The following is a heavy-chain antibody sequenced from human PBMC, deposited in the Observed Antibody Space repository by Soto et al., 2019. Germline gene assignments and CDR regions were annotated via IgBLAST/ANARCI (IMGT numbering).Heavy chain of an antibody. CDR2: VNPFDGSR. CDR3: AREGYYSGSGSYSPPRYYGMDV. D-gene: IGHD3-10*01. V-gene: IGHV1-46*01. J-gene: IGHJ6*02. Sequence: GGSGKVSRKGSGYLFTSYYIHWGRQGPGPGVGGVGWVNPFDGSRMFAQSFQGRVTMTRDTSTSTVYMEVSSLRSDDTAVYYCAREGYYSGSGSYSPPRYYGMDVWGQGTTVTVSS. CDR1: GYLFTSYY.